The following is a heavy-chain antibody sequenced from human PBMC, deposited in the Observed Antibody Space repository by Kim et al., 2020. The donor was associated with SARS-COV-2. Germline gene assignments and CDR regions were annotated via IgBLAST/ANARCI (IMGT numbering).Heavy chain of an antibody. CDR1: GFTFSSYT. Sequence: GGSLRLSCAASGFTFSSYTMNWVRQAPGKGLEWVSYISSSRSTIYYADSVKGRFTISRDNAKNSLYLQMNSLRDEDTAVYYCARGYSYRNYYYYGMDVWGQGTTVTVSS. V-gene: IGHV3-48*02. CDR2: ISSSRSTI. D-gene: IGHD5-18*01. J-gene: IGHJ6*02. CDR3: ARGYSYRNYYYYGMDV.